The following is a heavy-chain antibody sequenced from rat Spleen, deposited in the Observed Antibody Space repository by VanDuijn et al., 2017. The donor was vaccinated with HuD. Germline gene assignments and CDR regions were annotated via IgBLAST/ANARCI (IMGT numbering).Heavy chain of an antibody. CDR3: TTDRRYYDDSYVMDA. Sequence: EVQLVESGGGLVQPGGSLKLSCAASGFAFSDFFMAWVRQAPTKGMEWVASISHDGVGTYYRDSVKGRFTISRDNATSSLYLQMDSLRSDDTATYYCTTDRRYYDDSYVMDAWGQGASVTVSS. CDR2: ISHDGVGT. V-gene: IGHV5-20*01. CDR1: GFAFSDFF. D-gene: IGHD1-12*02. J-gene: IGHJ4*01.